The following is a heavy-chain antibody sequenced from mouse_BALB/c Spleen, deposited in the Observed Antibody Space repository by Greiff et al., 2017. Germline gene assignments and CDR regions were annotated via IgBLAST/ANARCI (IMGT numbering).Heavy chain of an antibody. J-gene: IGHJ2*01. D-gene: IGHD4-1*01. CDR2: ISYSGST. CDR3: ARKGDWAYFDY. Sequence: EVQLQESGPGLVKPSQSLSLTCTVTGYSITSDYAWNWIRQFPGNKLEWMGYISYSGSTSYNPSLKSRISITRDTSKNQFFLQLNSVTTEDTATYYCARKGDWAYFDYWGQGTTLTVSS. V-gene: IGHV3-2*02. CDR1: GYSITSDYA.